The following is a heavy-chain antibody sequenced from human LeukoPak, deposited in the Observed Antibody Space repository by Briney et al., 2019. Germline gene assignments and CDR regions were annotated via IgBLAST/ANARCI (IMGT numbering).Heavy chain of an antibody. Sequence: PSETLSLTCTVSGGSISSGGYYWSWIRQHPGKGLEWIGYIYYSGSTNYNPSLKSRVTISVDTSKNQFSLKLSSVTAADTAAYYCARSYSSSWYEFGAFDIWGQGTMVTVSS. J-gene: IGHJ3*02. D-gene: IGHD6-13*01. CDR1: GGSISSGGYY. V-gene: IGHV4-61*08. CDR3: ARSYSSSWYEFGAFDI. CDR2: IYYSGST.